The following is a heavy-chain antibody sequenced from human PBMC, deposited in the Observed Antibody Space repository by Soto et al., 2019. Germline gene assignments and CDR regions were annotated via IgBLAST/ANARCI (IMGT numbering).Heavy chain of an antibody. D-gene: IGHD2-15*01. CDR2: IYYSGST. CDR3: ERRGGSSRLSSY. V-gene: IGHV4-59*11. J-gene: IGHJ4*02. Sequence: CSVAGGYSVGLCGRWIRQPPGKGLEWIGYIYYSGSTNYNPSLKSRVAISVDTSKNQFSLKLSSVTAADTVVYYCERRGGSSRLSSYWVQGTLVTVSS. CDR1: GGYSVGLC.